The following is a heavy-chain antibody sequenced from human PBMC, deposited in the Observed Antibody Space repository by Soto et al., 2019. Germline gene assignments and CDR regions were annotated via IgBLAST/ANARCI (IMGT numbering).Heavy chain of an antibody. CDR2: IYPGDSDI. Sequence: GESLKISCKGSGYSFTSYWIAWVRQMPGKGLEWMGIIYPGDSDIRYSPSFQGHFTIPVDKSITTAYLQWSSLKAADTAMYYCVRSGYNWEYNSRMDAFDVWGQGTMVTVSS. V-gene: IGHV5-51*01. CDR3: VRSGYNWEYNSRMDAFDV. J-gene: IGHJ3*01. CDR1: GYSFTSYW. D-gene: IGHD1-20*01.